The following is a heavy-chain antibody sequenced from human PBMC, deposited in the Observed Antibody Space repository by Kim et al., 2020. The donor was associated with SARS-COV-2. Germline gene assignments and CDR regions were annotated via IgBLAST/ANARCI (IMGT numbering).Heavy chain of an antibody. CDR3: AVSTGYYQGLDY. D-gene: IGHD6-19*01. V-gene: IGHV4-39*01. Sequence: SETLSLTCTVSGASISTTSDYWGWVRQSPGKGLEWVGTISYRGNTYYNPSLKTRPTISVDTSNNQFSLKLNSVTAADTAVYYCAVSTGYYQGLDYWGQGT. J-gene: IGHJ4*02. CDR1: GASISTTSDY. CDR2: ISYRGNT.